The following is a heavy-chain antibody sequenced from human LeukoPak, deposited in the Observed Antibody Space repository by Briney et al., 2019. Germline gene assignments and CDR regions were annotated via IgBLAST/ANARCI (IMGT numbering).Heavy chain of an antibody. CDR3: ARTRTIIQLWLHGGFGYFDY. CDR1: GGSFSGYY. Sequence: SETLSLTCAVYGGSFSGYYWSWIRQPPGKGLEWIGEINHSGSTNYNPSLESRVTISVDTSKNQFSLKLSSVTAADTAVYYCARTRTIIQLWLHGGFGYFDYWGQGTLVTVSS. D-gene: IGHD5-18*01. CDR2: INHSGST. J-gene: IGHJ4*02. V-gene: IGHV4-34*01.